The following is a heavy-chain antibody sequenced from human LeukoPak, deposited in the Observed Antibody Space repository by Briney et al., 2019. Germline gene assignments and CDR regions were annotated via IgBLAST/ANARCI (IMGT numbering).Heavy chain of an antibody. J-gene: IGHJ4*02. V-gene: IGHV4-39*07. CDR3: ARRITYGRTFDY. CDR2: IHYTGST. D-gene: IGHD2-15*01. Sequence: SETLSLTCSVSDGSISSDSFLWGWIRQPPGKGLEWIGNIHYTGSTHYNPSLKSRVIISLDTSNNQFSLRLNSVTAADTAVYYCARRITYGRTFDYWGQGILVTVSS. CDR1: DGSISSDSFL.